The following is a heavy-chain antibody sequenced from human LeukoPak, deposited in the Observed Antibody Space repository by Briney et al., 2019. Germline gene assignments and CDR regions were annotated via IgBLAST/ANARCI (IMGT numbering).Heavy chain of an antibody. D-gene: IGHD3-10*01. J-gene: IGHJ4*02. V-gene: IGHV3-23*01. Sequence: GGSLRLSCAASGFTFSSYAMSWVRQAPGKGLEWVSALSGSGANTYYADSVKGRFTISRDNSKNTLYLQMNSLRAEDTAVYYCAKPNYYDSGGYYNLVDYWGQGTLVTVSS. CDR2: LSGSGANT. CDR3: AKPNYYDSGGYYNLVDY. CDR1: GFTFSSYA.